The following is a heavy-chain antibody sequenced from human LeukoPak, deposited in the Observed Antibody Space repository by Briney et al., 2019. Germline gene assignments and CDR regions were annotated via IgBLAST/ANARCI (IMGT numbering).Heavy chain of an antibody. J-gene: IGHJ6*03. CDR3: ARGQSYCSSTSCYQGGHYYYYYMDV. Sequence: ASVKVSCKASGGTFSSYAISWVRQAPGQGLEWMGGIIPIFGTANYAQKFQGRVTMTRDTSTSTVYMELSSLRSEDTAVYYCARGQSYCSSTSCYQGGHYYYYYMDVWGKGTTVTVSS. V-gene: IGHV1-69*05. D-gene: IGHD2-2*01. CDR2: IIPIFGTA. CDR1: GGTFSSYA.